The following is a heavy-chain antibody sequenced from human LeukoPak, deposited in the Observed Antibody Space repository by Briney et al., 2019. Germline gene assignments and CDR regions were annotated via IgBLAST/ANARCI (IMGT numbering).Heavy chain of an antibody. D-gene: IGHD4-17*01. CDR3: ARATVTTAYYYGMDV. V-gene: IGHV3-53*04. J-gene: IGHJ6*02. CDR1: GFTVSSNY. CDR2: IYRGGST. Sequence: PGGSLRLSCAASGFTVSSNYMSWVRQAPGKGLGWVSVIYRGGSTYYTDSVKGRFTISRLNSKNPLYLQMNSLRAEDTAVYYCARATVTTAYYYGMDVWGQGTTVTVSS.